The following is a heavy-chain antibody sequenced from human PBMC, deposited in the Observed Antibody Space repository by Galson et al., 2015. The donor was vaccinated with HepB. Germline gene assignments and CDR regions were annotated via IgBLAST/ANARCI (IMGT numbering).Heavy chain of an antibody. CDR3: ARDLRWGSRDGYGRAFDI. CDR2: IYYSGST. Sequence: LSLTCTVSGGSISSGDYYWSWIRQPPGKGLEWIGYIYYSGSTYYNPSLKSRVTISVDTSKNQFSLKLNSVTAADTAVYYCARDLRWGSRDGYGRAFDIWGQGTMVTVSS. D-gene: IGHD5-24*01. V-gene: IGHV4-30-4*01. CDR1: GGSISSGDYY. J-gene: IGHJ3*02.